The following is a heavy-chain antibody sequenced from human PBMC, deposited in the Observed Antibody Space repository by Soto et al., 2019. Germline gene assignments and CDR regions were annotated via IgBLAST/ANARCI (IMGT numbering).Heavy chain of an antibody. V-gene: IGHV4-59*01. CDR3: ARDRNKLWKNDAFDI. J-gene: IGHJ3*02. Sequence: QVQLQESGPGLVKPSETLSLTCSVSGDSLNSYYWSWIRQSPGKGLEWLGYIYYSGDTKYNPSLQSRISISVDTTENQFSLRLGSVTAADTAVYFCARDRNKLWKNDAFDIWGQGTMVTVSS. CDR1: GDSLNSYY. CDR2: IYYSGDT. D-gene: IGHD1-1*01.